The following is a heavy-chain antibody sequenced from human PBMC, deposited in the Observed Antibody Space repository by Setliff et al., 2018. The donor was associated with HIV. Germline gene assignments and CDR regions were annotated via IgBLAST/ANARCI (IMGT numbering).Heavy chain of an antibody. Sequence: PSETLSLTCTVSGGSINRSPYYWGWIRQPPGKGLEWIASIFYSGSTYHNPSLKSRVTISVDTANNQFSLKVNSMTAAASAIYYCARVESGILGYWGRGTLVTVSS. J-gene: IGHJ4*02. V-gene: IGHV4-39*07. CDR3: ARVESGILGY. CDR2: IFYSGST. D-gene: IGHD1-26*01. CDR1: GGSINRSPYY.